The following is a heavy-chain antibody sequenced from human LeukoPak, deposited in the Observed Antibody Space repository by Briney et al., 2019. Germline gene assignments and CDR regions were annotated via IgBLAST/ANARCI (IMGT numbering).Heavy chain of an antibody. CDR1: GFTFSSYG. J-gene: IGHJ4*02. Sequence: GRSLRLSCAASGFTFSSYGMQWVRQAPGKGLEWVAVISYDGSNKYYADSVKGRFTISRDNSKNTLYLQMNSLRAEDTAVYYCAKDIARYYDSSGYEEKDYWGQGTLVTVSS. CDR2: ISYDGSNK. CDR3: AKDIARYYDSSGYEEKDY. V-gene: IGHV3-30*18. D-gene: IGHD3-22*01.